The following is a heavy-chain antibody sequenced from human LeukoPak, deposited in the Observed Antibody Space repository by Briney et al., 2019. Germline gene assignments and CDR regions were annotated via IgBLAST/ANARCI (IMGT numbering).Heavy chain of an antibody. CDR3: ARGVGARSYFDY. V-gene: IGHV3-30-3*01. CDR2: ISYDGSNK. Sequence: GGSLRLSCAASGFTFSRYAMHWVRQAPGKGLEWVAVISYDGSNKYYADSVKGRFTISRDNSKNTLYLQMNSLRAEDTAVYYCARGVGARSYFDYWGQGTLVTVSS. CDR1: GFTFSRYA. D-gene: IGHD1-26*01. J-gene: IGHJ4*02.